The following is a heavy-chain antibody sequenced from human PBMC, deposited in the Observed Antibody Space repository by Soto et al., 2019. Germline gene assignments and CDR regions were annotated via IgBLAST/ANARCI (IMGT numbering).Heavy chain of an antibody. Sequence: EVQLVESGGGLVKPGGSLRLSCAASGFPFSDAWMNWVRQAPGKGLEWVGRVKSKSDGGTTDYPAPVTGRFTISRDDSKNTLYLQLSSLKTEDTAVYFCTSQYYFDASGFAFDIWGQGTMVTVSS. CDR1: GFPFSDAW. D-gene: IGHD3-22*01. V-gene: IGHV3-15*01. J-gene: IGHJ3*02. CDR3: TSQYYFDASGFAFDI. CDR2: VKSKSDGGTT.